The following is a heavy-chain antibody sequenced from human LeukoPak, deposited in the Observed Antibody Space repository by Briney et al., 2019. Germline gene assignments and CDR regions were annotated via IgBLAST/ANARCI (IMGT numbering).Heavy chain of an antibody. J-gene: IGHJ3*02. D-gene: IGHD2-21*01. CDR1: GGSISGSSYY. Sequence: PSETLSLTCTVSGGSISGSSYYWSWIRQPPGKGLEWIGYIYYSGSTNYNPSLKSRVTMSVDTSKNQFSLKLSSVTAADTAVYYCARERTYCGGDCYLEDAFDIWGQGTMVTVSS. V-gene: IGHV4-61*01. CDR3: ARERTYCGGDCYLEDAFDI. CDR2: IYYSGST.